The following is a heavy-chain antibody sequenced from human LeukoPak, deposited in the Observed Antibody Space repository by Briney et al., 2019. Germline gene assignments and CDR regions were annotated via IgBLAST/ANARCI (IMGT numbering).Heavy chain of an antibody. V-gene: IGHV4-59*01. J-gene: IGHJ2*01. Sequence: SETLSLTCTVSGGSISSYYWSWIRQPPGKGLEWIGYIYYSGSTNYNPSLKSRVTISVDTSKNQFSLKLSSVTAADTAVYYRARGRYGDYVGYFDLWGRGTLVTVSS. CDR3: ARGRYGDYVGYFDL. CDR1: GGSISSYY. D-gene: IGHD4-17*01. CDR2: IYYSGST.